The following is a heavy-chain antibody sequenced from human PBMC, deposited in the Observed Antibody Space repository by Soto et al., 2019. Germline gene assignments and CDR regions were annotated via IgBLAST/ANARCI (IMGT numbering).Heavy chain of an antibody. CDR2: IYYSGST. V-gene: IGHV4-39*01. D-gene: IGHD2-15*01. J-gene: IGHJ5*02. Sequence: QLQLQESGPGLVKPSETLSLTCTVSGGSISSSSYYWGWIRQPPGKGLEGIGGIYYSGSTYYNPSPKSLVTISVDTSKNQFSLKLSSVTAPDTAVYYCARKNSLGYCSGGSCFLWFDPWGQGTLVTVSS. CDR3: ARKNSLGYCSGGSCFLWFDP. CDR1: GGSISSSSYY.